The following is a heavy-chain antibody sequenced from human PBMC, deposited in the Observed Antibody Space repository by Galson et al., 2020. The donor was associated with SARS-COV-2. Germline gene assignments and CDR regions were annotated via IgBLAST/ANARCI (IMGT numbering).Heavy chain of an antibody. J-gene: IGHJ4*02. CDR2: ISYDGSNK. D-gene: IGHD3-10*01. CDR3: AGGLLWFGELWY. V-gene: IGHV3-30*01. CDR1: GFTFSSYA. Sequence: GGSLSLSCAASGFTFSSYAMHWVRQAPGKGLEWVAVISYDGSNKYYADSVKGRFTISRDNSKNTLYLQMNSLRAEDTAVYYCAGGLLWFGELWYWGQGTLVTVSS.